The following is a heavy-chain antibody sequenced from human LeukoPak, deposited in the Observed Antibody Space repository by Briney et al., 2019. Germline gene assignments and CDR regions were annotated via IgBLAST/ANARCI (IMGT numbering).Heavy chain of an antibody. CDR3: ARGHATKDAFDI. D-gene: IGHD2-15*01. V-gene: IGHV4-34*01. J-gene: IGHJ3*02. CDR1: GGSFSGYY. Sequence: SETLSLTCAVYGGSFSGYYWSWIRQPPGKGLEWIGEINHSGSTNHNPSLKSRVTISVDTSKNQFSLKLSSVTAADTAVYYCARGHATKDAFDIWGQGTMVTVSS. CDR2: INHSGST.